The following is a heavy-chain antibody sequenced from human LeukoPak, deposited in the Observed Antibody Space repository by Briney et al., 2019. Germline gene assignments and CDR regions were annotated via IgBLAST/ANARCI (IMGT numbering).Heavy chain of an antibody. CDR2: ISYDGSNK. CDR3: AKGYYGSGSYLDY. J-gene: IGHJ4*02. V-gene: IGHV3-30*18. D-gene: IGHD3-10*01. CDR1: GFTFSSYG. Sequence: GGSLRLSCAASGFTFSSYGMRWVRQAPGKGLEWVAVISYDGSNKYYADSVKGRFTISRDNSKNTLYLQMNSLRAEDTAVYYCAKGYYGSGSYLDYWGQGTLVTVSS.